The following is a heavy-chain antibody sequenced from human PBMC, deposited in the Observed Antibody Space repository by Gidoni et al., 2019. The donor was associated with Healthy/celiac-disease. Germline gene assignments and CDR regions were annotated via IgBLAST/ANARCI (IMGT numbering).Heavy chain of an antibody. V-gene: IGHV3-74*01. J-gene: IGHJ6*02. Sequence: EVQLVESGGGLVQPGGSLRLSCAASGFTFSSYWMHWVRQAPGKGLVWVSRINSDGSSTSYADSVKGRFTISRDNAKNTLYLQMNSLRAEDTAVYYCAREEAGIAAAGTYYYYGMDVWGQGTTVTVSS. D-gene: IGHD6-13*01. CDR1: GFTFSSYW. CDR3: AREEAGIAAAGTYYYYGMDV. CDR2: INSDGSST.